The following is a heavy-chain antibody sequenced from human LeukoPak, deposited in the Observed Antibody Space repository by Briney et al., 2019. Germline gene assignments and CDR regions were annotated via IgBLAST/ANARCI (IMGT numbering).Heavy chain of an antibody. V-gene: IGHV3-74*01. CDR1: GFTISTYW. J-gene: IGHJ6*02. CDR3: ARDRYYGIDV. Sequence: PGGSLRLSCTASGFTISTYWMHWVRQDPGKGLVWVSHIKSDGTSTSYADSVRGRFTISRDNAKNTLYLQMNSLRAEDTAVYFCARDRYYGIDVWGRGTTVTVSS. CDR2: IKSDGTST.